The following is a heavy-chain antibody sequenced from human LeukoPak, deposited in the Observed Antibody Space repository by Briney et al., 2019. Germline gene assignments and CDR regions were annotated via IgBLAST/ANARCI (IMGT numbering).Heavy chain of an antibody. D-gene: IGHD6-19*01. J-gene: IGHJ4*02. Sequence: GSLRLSCAASGFTFSNYDMNWVRQAPGKGLEWVSAISENGARTYYADSVKGRFTISRDNSKNTLYLQMSSLKAEDTAIYYCAKKRIAVAMGSCFDYWGQGTLVTVSS. CDR2: ISENGART. V-gene: IGHV3-23*01. CDR3: AKKRIAVAMGSCFDY. CDR1: GFTFSNYD.